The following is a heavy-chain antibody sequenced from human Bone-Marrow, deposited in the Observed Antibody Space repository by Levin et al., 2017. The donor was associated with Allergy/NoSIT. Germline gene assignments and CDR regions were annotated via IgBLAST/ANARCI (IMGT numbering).Heavy chain of an antibody. CDR2: ISYSGST. V-gene: IGHV4-59*01. CDR3: ARGKAAAGLPYFDY. D-gene: IGHD6-13*01. J-gene: IGHJ4*02. Sequence: SSQTLSLTCTVSGGSISSYYWSWIRQPPGRGLEWIGYISYSGSTNYNPSLKSRVTMSVDTSKNQFSLNLSSVTTADTAVYYCARGKAAAGLPYFDYWGQGTLVTVSS. CDR1: GGSISSYY.